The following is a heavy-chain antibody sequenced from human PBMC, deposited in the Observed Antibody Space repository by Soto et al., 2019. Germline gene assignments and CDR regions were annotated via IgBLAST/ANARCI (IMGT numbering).Heavy chain of an antibody. CDR3: ARWVVATMGWDY. Sequence: GGSLRLSCAASGFTFSSYSMNWVRQAPGKGLEWVSSISSSSSYIYYADSVKGRFTVSRDNAKNSLYLQMNSLRAEDTAVYYCARWVVATMGWDYCGQGTLVTVSS. V-gene: IGHV3-21*01. D-gene: IGHD5-12*01. CDR2: ISSSSSYI. CDR1: GFTFSSYS. J-gene: IGHJ4*02.